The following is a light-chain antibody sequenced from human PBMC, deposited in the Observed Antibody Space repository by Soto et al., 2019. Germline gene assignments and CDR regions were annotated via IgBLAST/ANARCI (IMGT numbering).Light chain of an antibody. CDR3: QQYGSSPWT. CDR1: QSISSSY. J-gene: IGKJ1*01. V-gene: IGKV3-20*01. Sequence: EIVLTQSPGTLSLSPGERGTLSCRASQSISSSYLAWYQQKPGQAPRLLIYAASSRATGIPDRFSGSGSGTDFTLTISRLEPEDLAVYYCQQYGSSPWTFGQGTKVEIK. CDR2: AAS.